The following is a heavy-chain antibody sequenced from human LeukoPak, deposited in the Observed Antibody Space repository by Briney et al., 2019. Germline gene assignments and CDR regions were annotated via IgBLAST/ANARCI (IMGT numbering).Heavy chain of an antibody. D-gene: IGHD3-22*01. V-gene: IGHV1-2*02. CDR3: ASLKNYYDSSGYLVTDAFDI. CDR2: INPNRGGT. Sequence: ASVKVSCKASGYTFTSYDINWVRQAPGQGLEWMGWINPNRGGTNYAQKFQGRVTMTRDTSISTAYMELRSLKSDDTAVYYCASLKNYYDSSGYLVTDAFDIWGQGTMVTVSS. CDR1: GYTFTSYD. J-gene: IGHJ3*02.